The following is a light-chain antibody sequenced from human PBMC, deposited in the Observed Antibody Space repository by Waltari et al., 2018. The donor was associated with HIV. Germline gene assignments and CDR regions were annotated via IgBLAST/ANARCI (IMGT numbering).Light chain of an antibody. J-gene: IGLJ3*02. V-gene: IGLV1-47*01. CDR3: AAWDYSLSGWV. Sequence: QSVLTQPPSTSGTPGQRVTISCSESSSNIGSSDVYWYQQLPGTATKLLIDMNNQRPSCVPDQFSGSKSGTSPSLAISGLRSEDEADYYCAAWDYSLSGWVFGGRTKLTGL. CDR2: MNN. CDR1: SSNIGSSD.